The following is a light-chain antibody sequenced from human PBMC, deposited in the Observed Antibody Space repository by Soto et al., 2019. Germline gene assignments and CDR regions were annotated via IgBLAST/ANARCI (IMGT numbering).Light chain of an antibody. CDR2: EVS. CDR3: SSYAGSNNFEVV. J-gene: IGLJ2*01. V-gene: IGLV2-8*01. CDR1: SSDVGGYNY. Sequence: QSALTQPPSASGSPGQSVSISCTGTSSDVGGYNYVSWYQHHPGKAPKLMIYEVSKRPSGVPDRFSGSKSGNTASLTVSGLRAEDEADYYCSSYAGSNNFEVVFGGGTKVTVL.